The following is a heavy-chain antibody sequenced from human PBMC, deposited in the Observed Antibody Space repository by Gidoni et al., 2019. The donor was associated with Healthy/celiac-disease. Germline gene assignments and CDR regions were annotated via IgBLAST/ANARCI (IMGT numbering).Heavy chain of an antibody. CDR3: VKDLRAPVGATTEDY. D-gene: IGHD1-26*01. J-gene: IGHJ4*02. Sequence: EVQLVESGGGLVQPGGSLRLSCSASAFTFSSYARHWVRQAPGKGLEYVSAIRSNGGSTYYADSVKGRFTISRDNSKNTLYLQMSSLRAEDTAVYYCVKDLRAPVGATTEDYWGQGTLVTVSS. CDR2: IRSNGGST. V-gene: IGHV3-64D*06. CDR1: AFTFSSYA.